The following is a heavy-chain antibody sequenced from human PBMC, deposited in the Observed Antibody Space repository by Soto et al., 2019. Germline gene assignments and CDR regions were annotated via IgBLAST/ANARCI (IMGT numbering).Heavy chain of an antibody. Sequence: QVQLVQSASEVMKPGASVKVSCKASGYTFIRYGITWVRQAPGQRLEWMGWISPYNDQTIYAQKLQGRVTMTADTSTRTVYMQSRSLKSDDTAVYYCAGGGYYDNVWGKLSHYGLDVWGQGTSVTFSS. D-gene: IGHD3-16*01. CDR3: AGGGYYDNVWGKLSHYGLDV. CDR2: ISPYNDQT. CDR1: GYTFIRYG. V-gene: IGHV1-18*01. J-gene: IGHJ6*02.